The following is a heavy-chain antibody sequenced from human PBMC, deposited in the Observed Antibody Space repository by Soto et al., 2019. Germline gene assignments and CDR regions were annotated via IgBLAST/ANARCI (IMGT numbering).Heavy chain of an antibody. J-gene: IGHJ4*02. CDR1: GYTFASYA. CDR2: ISAYNGNT. V-gene: IGHV1-18*01. CDR3: ARDPAPPDY. Sequence: QVQLVQSGAEVKKPGASVKVSCKASGYTFASYAISWMRQAPGQGLEWMGWISAYNGNTNYAQKLQGRVTMTTDTSASTAHMALRSLRSDDTAVYYCARDPAPPDYWGQGTLVTVSS.